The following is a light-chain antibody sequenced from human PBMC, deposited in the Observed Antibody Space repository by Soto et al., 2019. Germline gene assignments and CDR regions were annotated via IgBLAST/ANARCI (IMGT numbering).Light chain of an antibody. CDR2: AAS. J-gene: IGKJ1*01. CDR3: QQTYNTPRT. V-gene: IGKV1-39*01. Sequence: DIQMTQSPSSLSASVGDRVTITCRASQSISTYLNWYRQKPGRAPNLLIYAASSLQSGVPSRFSGSGSGTDFTLTITSLQPEDFATYYCQQTYNTPRTFGQGTKV. CDR1: QSISTY.